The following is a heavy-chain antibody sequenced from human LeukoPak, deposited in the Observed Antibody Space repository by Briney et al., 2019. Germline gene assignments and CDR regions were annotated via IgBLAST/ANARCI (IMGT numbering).Heavy chain of an antibody. J-gene: IGHJ4*02. CDR1: GGSISSGGYY. D-gene: IGHD2-15*01. CDR2: IYYSGSI. Sequence: PSQTLSLTCTVSGGSISSGGYYWSWIRQHPGKGPEWIGYIYYSGSIYYNPSLKSRVTISVDTSKNQFSLKLSSVTAADTAVYYCASLLGYCSGGSCSHITPYFDYWGQGTLVTVSS. CDR3: ASLLGYCSGGSCSHITPYFDY. V-gene: IGHV4-31*03.